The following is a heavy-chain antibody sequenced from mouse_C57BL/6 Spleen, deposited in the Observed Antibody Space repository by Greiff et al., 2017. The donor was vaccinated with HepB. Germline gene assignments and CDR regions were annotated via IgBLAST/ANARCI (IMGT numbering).Heavy chain of an antibody. CDR3: ARPLITTVVDWYFDV. D-gene: IGHD1-1*01. CDR1: GYSFTGYY. J-gene: IGHJ1*03. V-gene: IGHV1-42*01. Sequence: VQLQQSGPELVKPGASVKISCKASGYSFTGYYMNWVKQSPEKSLEWIGEINPSTGGTTYNQKFKAKATLTVDKSSSTAYMQLKSLTSEDSAVYYCARPLITTVVDWYFDVWGTGTTVTVSS. CDR2: INPSTGGT.